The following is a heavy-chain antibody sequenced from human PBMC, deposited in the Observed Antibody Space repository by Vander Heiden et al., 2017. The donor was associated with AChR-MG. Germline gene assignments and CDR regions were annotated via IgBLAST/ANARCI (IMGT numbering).Heavy chain of an antibody. Sequence: EVQLLESGGGLIPPGGSLRLSCVVAGFTFTDYAMGWVRQAPGKGLEWVSTISGYGDNTFYADSVKGRFTISRDNSKNTLYLQMNSLRAEDTAVYYCAKEAYYGDFGWFDPWGQGTLVTVSS. CDR2: ISGYGDNT. V-gene: IGHV3-23*01. D-gene: IGHD4-17*01. J-gene: IGHJ5*02. CDR1: GFTFTDYA. CDR3: AKEAYYGDFGWFDP.